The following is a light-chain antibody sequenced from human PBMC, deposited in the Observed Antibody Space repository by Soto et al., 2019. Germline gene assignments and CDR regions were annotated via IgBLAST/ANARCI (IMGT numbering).Light chain of an antibody. J-gene: IGKJ4*01. CDR3: QQRSNWPG. V-gene: IGKV3-11*01. CDR2: GAS. CDR1: QSLNRD. Sequence: IVMTQSPATLSMSPGERATLSCRASQSLNRDLAWYQQKPGQSPRLLIFGASIRATGIPARFSGSGSGTDFTLTISSLEPEDFAVYYCQQRSNWPGFGGGTKVEIK.